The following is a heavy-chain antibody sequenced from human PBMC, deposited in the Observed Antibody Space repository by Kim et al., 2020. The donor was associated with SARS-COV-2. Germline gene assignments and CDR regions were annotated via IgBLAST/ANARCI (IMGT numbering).Heavy chain of an antibody. CDR1: GYTFTSYY. V-gene: IGHV1-46*01. CDR3: ARDRWVVVPAAVLHYYYMDG. J-gene: IGHJ6*03. CDR2: INPSGGST. Sequence: ASVKVSCKASGYTFTSYYMHWVRQAPGQGLEWMGIINPSGGSTSYAQKFQGRVTMTRDTSTSTVYMELSSLRSEDTAVYYCARDRWVVVPAAVLHYYYMDGWGKGTPVTVSS. D-gene: IGHD2-2*01.